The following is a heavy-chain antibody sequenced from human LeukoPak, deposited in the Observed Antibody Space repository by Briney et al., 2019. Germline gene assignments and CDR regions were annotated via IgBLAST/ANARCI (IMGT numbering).Heavy chain of an antibody. CDR3: ARGTGYCSSTSCYRPYWFDP. CDR1: GYTFTSYG. V-gene: IGHV1-18*01. Sequence: ASVKVSRKASGYTFTSYGISWVRQAPGQGLEWMGWISAFNGNTNYAQKLQGRVTMTTDTSTSTAYMELRSLRSDDTAVYYCARGTGYCSSTSCYRPYWFDPWGQGTLVTVSS. D-gene: IGHD2-2*01. J-gene: IGHJ5*02. CDR2: ISAFNGNT.